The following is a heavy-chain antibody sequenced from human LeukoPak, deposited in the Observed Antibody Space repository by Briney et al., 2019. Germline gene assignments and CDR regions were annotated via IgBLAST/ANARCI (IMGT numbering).Heavy chain of an antibody. V-gene: IGHV3-30-3*01. J-gene: IGHJ4*02. CDR2: ISYDESNK. Sequence: GGSLRLSCAASGFTFSSYAMHWVRQAPGKGLEWAAVISYDESNKYYADPVKGRFTISRDNSKNTMYLQMNSLRTEDTAVYYCARETGSAVGSTDFDYWGQGTLVTVSS. CDR1: GFTFSSYA. D-gene: IGHD4-17*01. CDR3: ARETGSAVGSTDFDY.